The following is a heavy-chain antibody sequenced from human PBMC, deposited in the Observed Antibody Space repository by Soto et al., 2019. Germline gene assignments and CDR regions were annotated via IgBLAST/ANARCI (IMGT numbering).Heavy chain of an antibody. Sequence: EVQLVQSGAEVKEPGESLKISCKASGYSFSSYWIGWVRQMPGKGLEWMGLIYPGDSDTRYSPSFRGQVTISVDKSITTAYLQWSSLKASDTATYYCARSGCFTTPCPNEVWGRGTTVTVSS. V-gene: IGHV5-51*01. CDR3: ARSGCFTTPCPNEV. J-gene: IGHJ6*02. D-gene: IGHD2-2*02. CDR1: GYSFSSYW. CDR2: IYPGDSDT.